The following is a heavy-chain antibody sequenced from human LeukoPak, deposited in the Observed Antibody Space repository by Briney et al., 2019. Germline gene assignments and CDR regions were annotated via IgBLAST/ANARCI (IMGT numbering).Heavy chain of an antibody. D-gene: IGHD4-17*01. Sequence: PGGALRLSCAASGFTFSSYSMNWGRQAPGKGLEWVSSISSSSSYKYYADSVKGRFTISRDNAKNSLYLQMNSLRAEDTAVYYCARDHDYGDYPDAFDIWGQGTMVTVSS. V-gene: IGHV3-21*01. CDR3: ARDHDYGDYPDAFDI. J-gene: IGHJ3*02. CDR1: GFTFSSYS. CDR2: ISSSSSYK.